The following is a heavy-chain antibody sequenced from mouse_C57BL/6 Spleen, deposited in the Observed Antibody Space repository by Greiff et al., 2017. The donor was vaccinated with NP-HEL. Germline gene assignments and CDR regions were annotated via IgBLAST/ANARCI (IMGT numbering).Heavy chain of an antibody. D-gene: IGHD1-1*01. V-gene: IGHV1-81*01. Sequence: QVQLQQSGAELARPGASVKLSCKSSGYTFTSYGISWVKQRTGQGLEWIGEIYPRSGNTYYNEKFKGKATLTADKSSSTAYMELRSLTSEDSAVYFCARRATVVSYFDYWGQGTTLTVSS. CDR1: GYTFTSYG. J-gene: IGHJ2*01. CDR2: IYPRSGNT. CDR3: ARRATVVSYFDY.